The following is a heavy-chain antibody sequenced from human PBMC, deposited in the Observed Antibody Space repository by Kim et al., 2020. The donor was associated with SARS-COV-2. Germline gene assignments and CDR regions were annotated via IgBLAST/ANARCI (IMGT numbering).Heavy chain of an antibody. J-gene: IGHJ4*02. V-gene: IGHV4-31*03. CDR1: GGSISSGGYY. CDR3: ARWVPLGGYYY. Sequence: SETLSLTCTVSGGSISSGGYYWSWIRQHPGKGLERIGYIYYSGSTYYNPSLKSRVTISVDTSKNQFSLKLSSVTAADTAVYYCARWVPLGGYYYWGQGTLVTVSS. D-gene: IGHD3-22*01. CDR2: IYYSGST.